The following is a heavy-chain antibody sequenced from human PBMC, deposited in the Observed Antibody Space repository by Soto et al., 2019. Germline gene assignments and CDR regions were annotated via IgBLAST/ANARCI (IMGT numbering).Heavy chain of an antibody. Sequence: QVQLQESGPGLVKPSGTLSLTCAVSGGSISSSNWWRWVRQPPGKGLEWIGEIYHSGSTNYNPSLKRRAPISVDKSKNQFSLKLSSVTAADTAVYYCARNGALYSSSWYGNWFDPWGQGTLVTVSS. CDR1: GGSISSSNW. V-gene: IGHV4-4*02. D-gene: IGHD6-13*01. CDR3: ARNGALYSSSWYGNWFDP. J-gene: IGHJ5*02. CDR2: IYHSGST.